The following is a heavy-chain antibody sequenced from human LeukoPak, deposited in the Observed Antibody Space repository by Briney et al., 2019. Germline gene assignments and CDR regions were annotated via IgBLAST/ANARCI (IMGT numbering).Heavy chain of an antibody. J-gene: IGHJ4*02. CDR2: IDGSGGRP. V-gene: IGHV3-23*01. CDR3: ARGKDHDFWNPFDH. Sequence: GGSLRLSCAASGFTFSSYAMSWVRQAPGKGLEWVSGIDGSGGRPPSADSVKGRFTISRDISKNTLYLQMDSLRAEDTAAYYCARGKDHDFWNPFDHWGQGTLVTVSS. D-gene: IGHD3-3*01. CDR1: GFTFSSYA.